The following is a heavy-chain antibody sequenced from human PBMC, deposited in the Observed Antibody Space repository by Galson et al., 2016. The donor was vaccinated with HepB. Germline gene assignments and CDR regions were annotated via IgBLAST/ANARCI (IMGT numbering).Heavy chain of an antibody. CDR3: VRGDDYSALGY. D-gene: IGHD5-12*01. J-gene: IGHJ4*02. CDR2: ISTTGSYT. Sequence: SLRLSCAASGFTFSDYYMTWVRQAPGKGLEWVSYISTTGSYTNYPDSVKGRFTISRDNAKNSLYLQLNSLRAEDTAVYSCVRGDDYSALGYWGQGTLVTVSS. V-gene: IGHV3-11*06. CDR1: GFTFSDYY.